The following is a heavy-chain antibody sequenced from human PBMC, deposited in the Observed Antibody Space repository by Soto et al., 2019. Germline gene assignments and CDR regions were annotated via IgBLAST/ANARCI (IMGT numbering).Heavy chain of an antibody. CDR3: ARYCSGGSCYEGRSSLFDY. Sequence: SETLSLTCAVSVASISSGGFSWSWVRQPPGKGLEWIGYIYHSACSYYNSSLKSRVTILVDTSKTLFSLKLSSVTAADTAVYYCARYCSGGSCYEGRSSLFDYWGQGTLVTVSS. D-gene: IGHD2-15*01. V-gene: IGHV4-30-2*05. J-gene: IGHJ4*02. CDR1: VASISSGGFS. CDR2: IYHSACS.